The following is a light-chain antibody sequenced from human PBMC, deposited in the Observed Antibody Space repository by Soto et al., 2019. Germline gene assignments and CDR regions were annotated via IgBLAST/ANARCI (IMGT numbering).Light chain of an antibody. Sequence: QSALTQPASVSGSTGQSITISCTGTSSDVGGYKYVSWYQQHPGKAPKVMIYEVSNRPSGVSNRFSGSKSGNTASLTISGLQAEDEADYYCSSYTSSITVVFGGGTKLTVL. CDR1: SSDVGGYKY. V-gene: IGLV2-14*01. J-gene: IGLJ2*01. CDR3: SSYTSSITVV. CDR2: EVS.